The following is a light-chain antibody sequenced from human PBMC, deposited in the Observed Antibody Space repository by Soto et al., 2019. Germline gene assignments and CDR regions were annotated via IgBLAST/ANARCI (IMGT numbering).Light chain of an antibody. CDR1: SSDFGSYKF. CDR3: CSYTGSNIYWV. V-gene: IGLV2-23*02. Sequence: QAVVTQPASVSGSPGQSITISCTGSSSDFGSYKFVSWYQQHPGKAPELMIYEVSKRPSGVSDRFSGSNSGNTASLTISGLQAEDEADYYCCSYTGSNIYWVFGGGTKLTVL. CDR2: EVS. J-gene: IGLJ3*02.